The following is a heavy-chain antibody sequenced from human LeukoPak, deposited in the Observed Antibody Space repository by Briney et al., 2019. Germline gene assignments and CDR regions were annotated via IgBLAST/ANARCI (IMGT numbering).Heavy chain of an antibody. V-gene: IGHV3-30*02. D-gene: IGHD6-19*01. CDR3: ASQSGWPRENAFDI. Sequence: GGSLRLSCGASGFTFSSYGMHWVRQAPGKGLEWVAFIRYDGSNKYYADSVKGRFTISRDNSKNTLYLQMNSLRAEDTAVYYCASQSGWPRENAFDIWGQGTMVTVSS. CDR1: GFTFSSYG. CDR2: IRYDGSNK. J-gene: IGHJ3*02.